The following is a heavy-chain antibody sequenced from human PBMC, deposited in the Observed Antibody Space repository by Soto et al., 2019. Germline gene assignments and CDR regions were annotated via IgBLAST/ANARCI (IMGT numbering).Heavy chain of an antibody. CDR1: GYTFTGYY. D-gene: IGHD3-10*01. CDR2: INPNSGGT. Sequence: EASVKVSCKASGYTFTGYYMHWVRQAPGQGLEWMGWINPNSGGTNYAQKFQGWVTMTRDTSISTAYMELSRLRSDDTAVYYCARAGMVRGVIIPSYYYYYGMDVWGQGTTVTV. CDR3: ARAGMVRGVIIPSYYYYYGMDV. V-gene: IGHV1-2*04. J-gene: IGHJ6*02.